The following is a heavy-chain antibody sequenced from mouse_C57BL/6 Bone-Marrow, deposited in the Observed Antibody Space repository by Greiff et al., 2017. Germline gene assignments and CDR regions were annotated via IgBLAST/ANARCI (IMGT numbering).Heavy chain of an antibody. V-gene: IGHV1-66*01. D-gene: IGHD2-12*01. J-gene: IGHJ1*03. CDR2: IYPGSGNT. CDR1: GYSFTSYY. CDR3: ARGLYIPVDRYFDV. Sequence: QVQLKESGPELVKPGASVKISCKASGYSFTSYYIHWVKQRPGQGLEWIGWIYPGSGNTKYNEKFKGKATLTADTSSSTAYMQLSSLTSEDSAVYYCARGLYIPVDRYFDVWGTGTTVTVSS.